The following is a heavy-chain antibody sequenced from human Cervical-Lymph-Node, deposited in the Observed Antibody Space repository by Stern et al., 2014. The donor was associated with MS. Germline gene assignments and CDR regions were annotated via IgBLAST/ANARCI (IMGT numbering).Heavy chain of an antibody. CDR1: GASITSYY. CDR2: IYYSGTT. J-gene: IGHJ5*02. Sequence: VQLVESGPGLLRPSETLSLTCTVSGASITSYYWSWIRQPPGKGLGWLGYIYYSGTTNYTASLMGRVAISIDTYKTQFSLRLSAVTAADTAVYYCARATDLWGQGTLVTVSS. CDR3: ARATDL. V-gene: IGHV4-59*01.